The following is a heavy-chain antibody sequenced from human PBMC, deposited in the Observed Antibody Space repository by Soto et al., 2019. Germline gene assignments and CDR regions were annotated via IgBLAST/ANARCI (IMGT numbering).Heavy chain of an antibody. CDR2: IIPIFGTA. D-gene: IGHD3-22*01. J-gene: IGHJ4*02. Sequence: QVQLVQSGAEVKKPGSSVKVSCKASGGTFSSYAISWVRQAPGQGLEWMGGIIPIFGTANYAQKFQGRVMTTADESTSTDYMELSSLRSEDTAVYYCARPRGYYYDSSGDYYFDYWGQGTLVTVSS. CDR1: GGTFSSYA. CDR3: ARPRGYYYDSSGDYYFDY. V-gene: IGHV1-69*01.